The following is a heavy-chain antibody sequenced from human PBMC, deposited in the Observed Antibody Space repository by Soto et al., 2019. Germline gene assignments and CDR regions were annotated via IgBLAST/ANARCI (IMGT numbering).Heavy chain of an antibody. CDR2: ISAYNGNT. D-gene: IGHD4-4*01. V-gene: IGHV1-18*01. CDR3: ARDVEDYSNLYYYYYMDV. J-gene: IGHJ6*03. Sequence: QVQLVQSGAEVKKPGASVKVSCKASGYTFTSYGISWVRQAPGQGLEWMGWISAYNGNTNYALKLQGRVTMTTDTSTSTAYMELRSLRSDDTAVYYCARDVEDYSNLYYYYYMDVWGKGTTVTVSS. CDR1: GYTFTSYG.